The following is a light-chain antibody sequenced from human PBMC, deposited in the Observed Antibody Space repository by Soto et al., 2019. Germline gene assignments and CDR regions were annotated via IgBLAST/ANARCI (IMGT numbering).Light chain of an antibody. CDR1: HDITNF. CDR3: QQSYNTPIT. V-gene: IGKV1-33*01. CDR2: DVS. J-gene: IGKJ5*01. Sequence: DIQLTQSPSSLSVSVGDRVTITCQASHDITNFLNWYQQKPGKAPKLLIYDVSKLETGVPSRFSGSGSGTDFTLTISSLQPEDFATYYCQQSYNTPITFGQGTRLEI.